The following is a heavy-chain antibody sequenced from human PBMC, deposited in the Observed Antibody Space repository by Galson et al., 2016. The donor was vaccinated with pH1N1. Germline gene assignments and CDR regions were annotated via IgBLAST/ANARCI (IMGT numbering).Heavy chain of an antibody. Sequence: SLRLSCAASGFTFSSFAMTWVRQAPGKGLDWVSTISGSGDITNFGDSVKGRITISRDNSKNTLYLEMNSLRAEDSAVYFCAKGGDYFASGPFSYMDVWGKGTPVTVSS. CDR1: GFTFSSFA. CDR2: ISGSGDIT. V-gene: IGHV3-23*01. CDR3: AKGGDYFASGPFSYMDV. J-gene: IGHJ6*03. D-gene: IGHD3-10*01.